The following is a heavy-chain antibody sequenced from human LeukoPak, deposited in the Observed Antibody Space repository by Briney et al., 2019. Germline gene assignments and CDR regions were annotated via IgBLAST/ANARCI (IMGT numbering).Heavy chain of an antibody. CDR3: ARISRSYVFDY. V-gene: IGHV3-11*03. CDR1: GFTFSDYY. CDR2: ISSSTYT. J-gene: IGHJ4*02. D-gene: IGHD1-26*01. Sequence: GGSLRLSCAASGFTFSDYYMSWIRQAPGKGLEWISYISSSTYTNYTDSVKGRFTISRDNAKNSMYLQMNSLSAEDTAVYYCARISRSYVFDYWGQGALVTVSS.